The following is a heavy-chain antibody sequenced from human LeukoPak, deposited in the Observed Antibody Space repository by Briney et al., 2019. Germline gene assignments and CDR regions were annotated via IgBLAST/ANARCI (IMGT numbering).Heavy chain of an antibody. CDR3: ARDGYYDSRGYSLDAFDI. CDR2: ISHDGSKT. CDR1: GFTFSNYV. J-gene: IGHJ3*02. V-gene: IGHV3-30-3*01. D-gene: IGHD3-22*01. Sequence: PGGSLRLSCAASGFTFSNYVVHWVRQAPGKGLEWVAVISHDGSKTYYAESVRGRFTISRDNSENTLYLQMNSLGAADSALYYCARDGYYDSRGYSLDAFDIWGQGTMVTVSS.